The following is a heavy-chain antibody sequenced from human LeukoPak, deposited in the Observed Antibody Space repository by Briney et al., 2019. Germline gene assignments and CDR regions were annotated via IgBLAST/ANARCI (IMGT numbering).Heavy chain of an antibody. CDR1: GFTFSTYS. D-gene: IGHD2-2*01. J-gene: IGHJ6*02. V-gene: IGHV3-21*01. Sequence: PGGSLRLSCAASGFTFSTYSMNWVRQAPGKGLEWVSSISSSSYIYYADSVKGRFTIFRDNAKNSLYLQMNSLRAEDTAVYYCARDGVVVPAAKEYYYYYYGMDVWGQGTTVTVSS. CDR3: ARDGVVVPAAKEYYYYYYGMDV. CDR2: ISSSSYI.